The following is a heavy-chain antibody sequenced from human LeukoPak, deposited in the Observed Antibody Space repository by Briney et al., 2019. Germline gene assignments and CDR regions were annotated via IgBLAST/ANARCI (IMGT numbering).Heavy chain of an antibody. CDR2: FDPEDGET. Sequence: GASVKVSCKVSGYTLTELSMHWVRQAPGKGLEWMGGFDPEDGETIYAQKFQGRVTMTEDTSTDTAYMELSSLRSEDTAVYYCATIIRMVRGVIITDWGPFDYWGQGTLVTVSS. J-gene: IGHJ4*02. CDR1: GYTLTELS. CDR3: ATIIRMVRGVIITDWGPFDY. D-gene: IGHD3-10*01. V-gene: IGHV1-24*01.